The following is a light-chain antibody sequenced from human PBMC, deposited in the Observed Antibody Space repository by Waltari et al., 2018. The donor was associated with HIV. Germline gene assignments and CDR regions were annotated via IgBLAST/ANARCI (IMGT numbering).Light chain of an antibody. CDR1: QSVSSRY. CDR2: NVS. Sequence: EIVLTQSPATLSLSPGERATLSCRASQSVSSRYLAWYQKKPGQAPRLVILNVSKRATGIPDRFTGSGSGTDFTLTINSLEPEDFAVYFCQQYDVSRTFGQGTKVEVK. J-gene: IGKJ1*01. CDR3: QQYDVSRT. V-gene: IGKV3-20*01.